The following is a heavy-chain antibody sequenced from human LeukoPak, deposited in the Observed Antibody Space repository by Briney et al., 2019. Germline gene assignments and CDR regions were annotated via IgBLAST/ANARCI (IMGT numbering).Heavy chain of an antibody. J-gene: IGHJ4*02. CDR3: ASRDAYKNRPFGY. Sequence: GGSLRLSCAASGLAFSNYNMNWVRQAPGKGLEWVASISSSSTYIYYADSVKGRFTISRDNAKNSLYLQMNSLRAEDTAMYYCASRDAYKNRPFGYWGQGTLVTVSS. V-gene: IGHV3-21*01. D-gene: IGHD5-24*01. CDR2: ISSSSTYI. CDR1: GLAFSNYN.